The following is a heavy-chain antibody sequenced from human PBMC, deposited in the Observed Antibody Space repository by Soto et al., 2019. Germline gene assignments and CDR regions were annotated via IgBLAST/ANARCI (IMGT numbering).Heavy chain of an antibody. D-gene: IGHD5-12*01. V-gene: IGHV1-18*01. CDR1: GYTFTSYG. Sequence: ASVKVSCKASGYTFTSYGISWVRQAPGQGLEWMGWISAYNGNTNYAQKLQGRVTMTTDTSTSTAYMELRSLRSDDTAVYYCARLAPTKVYYYYGMDVWGQGTTVTVSS. CDR2: ISAYNGNT. CDR3: ARLAPTKVYYYYGMDV. J-gene: IGHJ6*02.